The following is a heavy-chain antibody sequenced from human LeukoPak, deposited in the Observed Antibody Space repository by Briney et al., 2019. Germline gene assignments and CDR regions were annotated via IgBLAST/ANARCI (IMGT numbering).Heavy chain of an antibody. CDR2: INPNSGRT. J-gene: IGHJ5*02. D-gene: IGHD6-13*01. Sequence: ASVTVSCKTSGFSFRNYGVSWVRQAPGQGLEWMGWINPNSGRTNYAQNFQGRVTMTRDPSISTAYMELNSLTSNDTAVYYCARTREYSSSWYFPPFDPWGQGTLVTVSS. CDR1: GFSFRNYG. CDR3: ARTREYSSSWYFPPFDP. V-gene: IGHV1-2*02.